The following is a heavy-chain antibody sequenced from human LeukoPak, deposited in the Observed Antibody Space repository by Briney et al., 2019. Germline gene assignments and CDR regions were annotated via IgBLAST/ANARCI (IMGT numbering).Heavy chain of an antibody. J-gene: IGHJ4*02. Sequence: SETLSLTCSVSGGSISIYYWSWIRQPPGKGLEWIGYIYFTGSTNSNPSLKSRVTVSVDTSKNQVSLKLNSVTAADTAVHYCARGDEYNAGYFDYWGQGALVTVSS. CDR2: IYFTGST. D-gene: IGHD5-24*01. V-gene: IGHV4-59*01. CDR1: GGSISIYY. CDR3: ARGDEYNAGYFDY.